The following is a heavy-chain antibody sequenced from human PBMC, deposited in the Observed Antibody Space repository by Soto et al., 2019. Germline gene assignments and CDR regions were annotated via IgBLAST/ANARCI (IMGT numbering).Heavy chain of an antibody. CDR2: INGDNGNT. D-gene: IGHD3-3*01. V-gene: IGHV1-3*01. CDR3: ARGFGSITIFGVVIYWFDP. J-gene: IGHJ5*02. CDR1: GYTFSNYA. Sequence: ASVKVSCKASGYTFSNYAMHWVRQAPGQRLEWMGWINGDNGNTKYSQKFQGRVTITRDTSMSTAYMELSSLRSEDTAVYYCARGFGSITIFGVVIYWFDPWGQGTLVTVSS.